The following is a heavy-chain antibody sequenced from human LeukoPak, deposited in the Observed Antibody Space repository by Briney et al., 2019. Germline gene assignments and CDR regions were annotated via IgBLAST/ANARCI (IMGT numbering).Heavy chain of an antibody. Sequence: GESLKISCKGSGYSFTSYWIGWVRQMPGKGLEWMGIIYPGDSDTRYSPSFQGQVTISADKSISTAYLQWSSLKASDTAMYYCARLLRGAAAASPGGDDYWGQGTLVTVSS. V-gene: IGHV5-51*01. CDR3: ARLLRGAAAASPGGDDY. J-gene: IGHJ4*02. D-gene: IGHD6-13*01. CDR1: GYSFTSYW. CDR2: IYPGDSDT.